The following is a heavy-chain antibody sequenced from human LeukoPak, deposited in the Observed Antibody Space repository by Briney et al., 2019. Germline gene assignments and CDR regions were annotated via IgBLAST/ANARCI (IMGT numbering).Heavy chain of an antibody. D-gene: IGHD1-1*01. J-gene: IGHJ4*02. CDR3: AKQTRPQLERRLGFDY. CDR2: ISGSGGST. CDR1: GFTFSSYA. Sequence: GGSLRLSCAASGFTFSSYAMSWVRQAPGKGLEWVSAISGSGGSTYYADSVKGRFTISRDHSKNTLYLQMNSLRAEDTAVYYCAKQTRPQLERRLGFDYWGQGTLVTVSS. V-gene: IGHV3-23*01.